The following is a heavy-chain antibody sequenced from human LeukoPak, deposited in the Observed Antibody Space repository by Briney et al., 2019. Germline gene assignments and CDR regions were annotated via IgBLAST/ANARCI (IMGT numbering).Heavy chain of an antibody. CDR1: GYTFTSYG. CDR3: ARRLTRRYTSGYAMDV. V-gene: IGHV1-18*01. D-gene: IGHD6-19*01. J-gene: IGHJ6*02. CDR2: ISAYNGNT. Sequence: ASVKVSCKASGYTFTSYGISWVRQAPGQGLEGMGWISAYNGNTNYAQKLQGRVTMTTDTSTSTAYMELRSLRSDDTAVYYCARRLTRRYTSGYAMDVWGQGTTVTVSS.